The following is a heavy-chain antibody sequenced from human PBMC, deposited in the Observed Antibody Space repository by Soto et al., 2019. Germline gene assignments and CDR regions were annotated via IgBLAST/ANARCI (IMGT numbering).Heavy chain of an antibody. D-gene: IGHD4-17*01. CDR3: ARDLASTTIPNY. CDR1: GFEFSNSW. V-gene: IGHV3-7*01. J-gene: IGHJ4*02. Sequence: SVGSLRLSCAASGFEFSNSWMSWVRHAPGKGLEWVANMKEDGTEIWYMDSVKGRFTISRDNAKNSLYLQMNSLRAEDTAVYYCARDLASTTIPNYWGQGTLVTVSS. CDR2: MKEDGTEI.